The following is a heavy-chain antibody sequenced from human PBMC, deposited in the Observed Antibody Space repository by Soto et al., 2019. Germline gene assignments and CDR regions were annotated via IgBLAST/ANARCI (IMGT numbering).Heavy chain of an antibody. Sequence: LTCVVSGYSVSSGYFGVWIRQPPGKGLEWIGSISHSGGTYYNPSLKSRVTLSINTSKNQLSLTLSSVTAADTAVYYCARDLGGGSHDYWGQGALVTVSS. CDR3: ARDLGGGSHDY. CDR2: ISHSGGT. V-gene: IGHV4-38-2*02. CDR1: GYSVSSGYF. D-gene: IGHD3-16*01. J-gene: IGHJ4*02.